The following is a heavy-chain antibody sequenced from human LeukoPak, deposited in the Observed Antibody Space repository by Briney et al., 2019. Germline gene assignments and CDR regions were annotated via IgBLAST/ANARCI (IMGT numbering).Heavy chain of an antibody. Sequence: GASVKVSCKASGYTFTGYYMHWERQAPGQGLEWMGRTNPNSGGTNYAQKFQGRVTMTRDTSISTAYMELSRLRSDDTAVYYCARARNYCSGGSCYYFDYWGQGTLVTVSS. CDR2: TNPNSGGT. D-gene: IGHD2-15*01. CDR3: ARARNYCSGGSCYYFDY. CDR1: GYTFTGYY. J-gene: IGHJ4*02. V-gene: IGHV1-2*06.